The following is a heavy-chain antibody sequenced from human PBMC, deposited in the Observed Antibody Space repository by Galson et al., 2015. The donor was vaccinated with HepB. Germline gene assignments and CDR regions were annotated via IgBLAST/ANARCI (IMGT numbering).Heavy chain of an antibody. CDR3: ARDRENVLRFLEWSGPDY. J-gene: IGHJ4*02. CDR2: ISYDGSNK. D-gene: IGHD3-3*01. V-gene: IGHV3-30-3*01. CDR1: GFTFSSFA. Sequence: SLRLSCAASGFTFSSFAMHWVRQAPGKGLEWVALISYDGSNKYYADSVKGRFTISRDNSKNTLYLQMNSLRAEDTAVYYCARDRENVLRFLEWSGPDYWGQGTLVTVSS.